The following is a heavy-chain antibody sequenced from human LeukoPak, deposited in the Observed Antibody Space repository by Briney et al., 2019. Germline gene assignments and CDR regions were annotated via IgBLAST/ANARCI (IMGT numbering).Heavy chain of an antibody. D-gene: IGHD5-24*01. J-gene: IGHJ4*02. CDR2: ISGSGGST. Sequence: PGGSLRLSCAASGFTFSSYAMSWVRQAPGKGLEWVSSISGSGGSTYYADSVKGRFTISRDNPKNTLYLQMNSLRAEDTAVYYCAKDRGGYNPNYFDYWGQGTLVTVSS. CDR1: GFTFSSYA. V-gene: IGHV3-23*01. CDR3: AKDRGGYNPNYFDY.